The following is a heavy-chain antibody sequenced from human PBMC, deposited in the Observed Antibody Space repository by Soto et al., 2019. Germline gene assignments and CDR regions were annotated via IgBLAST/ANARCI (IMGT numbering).Heavy chain of an antibody. CDR2: IYYSGST. D-gene: IGHD2-21*01. J-gene: IGHJ6*02. CDR1: GDSISSNRYY. CDR3: ARVLVKNRGRRGYYYYAMDV. Sequence: KPLSITSIVSGDSISSNRYYWGGIHQPPGKGLEWIVSIYYSGSTYYNPSLKSRVTISVDTSKNQFSLKLSSVTTADTAVYYCARVLVKNRGRRGYYYYAMDVWGQGTTV. V-gene: IGHV4-39*01.